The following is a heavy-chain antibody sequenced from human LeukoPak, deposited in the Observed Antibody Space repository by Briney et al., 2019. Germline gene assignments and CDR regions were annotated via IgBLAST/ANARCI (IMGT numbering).Heavy chain of an antibody. Sequence: GALRLSCAASGFTFSTYWMSWVRQAPGKGLEWVANIKEDGSEKYYGDSVKGRFTISRDNAKNSLYLQMNSLRAEDTAVYYCARDSSGYQWGQGTLVTVSS. CDR3: ARDSSGYQ. J-gene: IGHJ4*02. V-gene: IGHV3-7*01. D-gene: IGHD3-22*01. CDR1: GFTFSTYW. CDR2: IKEDGSEK.